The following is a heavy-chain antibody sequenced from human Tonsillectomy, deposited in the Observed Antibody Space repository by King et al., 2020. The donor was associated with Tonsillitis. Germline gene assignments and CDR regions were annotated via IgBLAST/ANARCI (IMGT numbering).Heavy chain of an antibody. CDR1: GFTFSNAW. CDR3: YTTSRLLEGLPLAVDI. Sequence: VQLVESGGGLIKPGGSLRLSCAASGFTFSNAWMSWVRQTPGKGLEWVGRIKSKTDGETTLYAAPVKGRFTISRDDSKNTLFLQMNSLKTEDTAVYYCYTTSRLLEGLPLAVDIWGQGTMVTVSS. CDR2: IKSKTDGETT. V-gene: IGHV3-15*01. D-gene: IGHD3-3*01. J-gene: IGHJ3*02.